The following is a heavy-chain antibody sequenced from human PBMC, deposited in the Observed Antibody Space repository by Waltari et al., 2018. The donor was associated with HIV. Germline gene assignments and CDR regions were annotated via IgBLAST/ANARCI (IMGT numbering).Heavy chain of an antibody. D-gene: IGHD3-10*01. J-gene: IGHJ6*02. CDR1: GFPFDVYA. CDR3: ARPRYASGSAMFYGMDV. CDR2: MAYDGRTK. V-gene: IGHV3-30*14. Sequence: QVQLVESGGGVVQPGKSLRLSCAASGFPFDVYAMHWVRRAPGKGLEWVAVMAYDGRTKSFADSVTGRFTVSRDNAKNTLFRQMSSLKAEDSGVYYCARPRYASGSAMFYGMDVWGQGTTVTVSS.